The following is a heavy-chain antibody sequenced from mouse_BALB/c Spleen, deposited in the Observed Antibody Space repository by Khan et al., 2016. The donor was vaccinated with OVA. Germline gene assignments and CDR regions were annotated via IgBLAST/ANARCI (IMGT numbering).Heavy chain of an antibody. CDR3: ARGTLDD. CDR1: GYSFTSYY. Sequence: VQLQQSGPELMKPGASVNISCKASGYSFTSYYIHWVKQSPGKSLEWIGYIDPFNGGTDYNQKFKGQATWTVDKSSNTAYMNLSSLTSEDSAVXYCARGTLDDGGQGTLVTVSA. V-gene: IGHV1S135*01. J-gene: IGHJ3*01. D-gene: IGHD3-3*01. CDR2: IDPFNGGT.